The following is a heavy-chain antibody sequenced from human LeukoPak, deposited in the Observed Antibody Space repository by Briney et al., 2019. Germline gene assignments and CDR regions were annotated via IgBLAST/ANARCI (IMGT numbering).Heavy chain of an antibody. CDR2: IYYSGST. J-gene: IGHJ4*02. Sequence: SETLSLTCTVSGGSISSYYWSWIRQPPGKGLEWIGYIYYSGSTNYNPSLKSRVTISVDTSKNQFSLKLSSVAAADTAVYYCARSGVRYSSSWYLVYWGQGTLVTVSS. V-gene: IGHV4-59*01. CDR3: ARSGVRYSSSWYLVY. D-gene: IGHD6-13*01. CDR1: GGSISSYY.